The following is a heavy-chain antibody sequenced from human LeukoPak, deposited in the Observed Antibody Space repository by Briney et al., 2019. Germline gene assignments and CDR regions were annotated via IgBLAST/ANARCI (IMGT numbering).Heavy chain of an antibody. CDR2: ISSSGSTI. D-gene: IGHD1-26*01. Sequence: PGGSLRLSCAASGFTFSSYEMNWVRQAPGKGLEWVSYISSSGSTIYYADSVKGRFTISRDNAKNSLYLQMNSLRAEDTAVYYCARDLEGATTVPSDYWGQGTLVTVSS. J-gene: IGHJ4*02. CDR1: GFTFSSYE. V-gene: IGHV3-48*03. CDR3: ARDLEGATTVPSDY.